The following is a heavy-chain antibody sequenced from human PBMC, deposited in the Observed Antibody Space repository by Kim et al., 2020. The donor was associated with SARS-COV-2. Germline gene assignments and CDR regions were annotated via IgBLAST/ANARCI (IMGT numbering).Heavy chain of an antibody. Sequence: GSLRLSCAASGFTFSSYWLSWVRQAPGKGLEWVSNIKQDGSEKYYVDSVKGRFTISRDNAKNSLYLQMHSLRAEDTAVYYCARVAPITMVRGVIPYYYYGMDVWGQGTTVTVSS. J-gene: IGHJ6*02. D-gene: IGHD3-10*01. V-gene: IGHV3-7*03. CDR1: GFTFSSYW. CDR2: IKQDGSEK. CDR3: ARVAPITMVRGVIPYYYYGMDV.